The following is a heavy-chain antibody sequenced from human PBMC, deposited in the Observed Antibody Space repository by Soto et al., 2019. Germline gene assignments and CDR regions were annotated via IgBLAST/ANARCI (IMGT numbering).Heavy chain of an antibody. J-gene: IGHJ6*03. CDR3: ASSVYYYYMVV. CDR1: DSSISRYY. Sequence: PSEDMSLTCTVSDSSISRYYWSWIRQPPGKGLEWIGYIYYSGSTNYNPSLRSRVTISVDTSKNQFSLKLSSVTAADTAVYYCASSVYYYYMVVWGKGTTVTVSS. V-gene: IGHV4-59*01. CDR2: IYYSGST.